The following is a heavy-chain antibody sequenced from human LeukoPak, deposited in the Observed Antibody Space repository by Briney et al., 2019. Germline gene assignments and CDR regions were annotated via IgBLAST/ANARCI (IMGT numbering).Heavy chain of an antibody. J-gene: IGHJ4*02. CDR3: ARDLHYYDSSGLGY. CDR2: IIPILGIA. V-gene: IGHV1-69*04. CDR1: GGTFSSYA. Sequence: SVTVSCKASGGTFSSYAISWVRQAPGQGLEWMGRIIPILGIANYAQKLQGRVTITADKSTSTAYIELSSLRSEDTAVYYCARDLHYYDSSGLGYWGQGTLVTVSS. D-gene: IGHD3-22*01.